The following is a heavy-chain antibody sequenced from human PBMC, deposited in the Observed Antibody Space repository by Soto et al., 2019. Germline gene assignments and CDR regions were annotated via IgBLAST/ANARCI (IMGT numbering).Heavy chain of an antibody. CDR2: ISGSGGST. J-gene: IGHJ4*02. Sequence: GGSLRLSCAASGFTFSSYAMSWVRQAPGKGLEWVSAISGSGGSTYYADSVKGRFTISRDNAKNSLYLQMNSLRDEDTAVYYCARDSPYYDSSGYKDYWGQGTLVTVSS. D-gene: IGHD3-22*01. CDR3: ARDSPYYDSSGYKDY. V-gene: IGHV3-23*01. CDR1: GFTFSSYA.